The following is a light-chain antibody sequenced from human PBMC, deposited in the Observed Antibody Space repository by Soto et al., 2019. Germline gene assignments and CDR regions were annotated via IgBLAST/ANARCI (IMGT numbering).Light chain of an antibody. J-gene: IGKJ5*01. V-gene: IGKV1-33*01. CDR1: QDIKKY. CDR2: DAS. CDR3: QQYYSLLA. Sequence: DIQMTQSPSSLSASVGDRVIITCQASQDIKKYLNWYHQKPGEAPKLLIYDASNLETGVPSRCSGSGSGTDFVFTITDLQPEDTGRYYCQQYYSLLAFGQGTRLDIK.